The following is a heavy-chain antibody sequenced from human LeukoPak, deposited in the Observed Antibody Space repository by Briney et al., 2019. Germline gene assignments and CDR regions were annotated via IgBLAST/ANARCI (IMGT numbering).Heavy chain of an antibody. V-gene: IGHV3-30*02. CDR2: IRYDGSNK. CDR3: AKDRFEYSSSGYYYMDV. CDR1: GFTFSNFG. D-gene: IGHD6-6*01. Sequence: GGSLRLSCTASGFTFSNFGIHWVRQAPGKGLEWVAFIRYDGSNKYYADSVKGRFTISRDNSKNTLYLQMNSLRAEDTAVYYCAKDRFEYSSSGYYYMDVWGKGTTVTVSS. J-gene: IGHJ6*03.